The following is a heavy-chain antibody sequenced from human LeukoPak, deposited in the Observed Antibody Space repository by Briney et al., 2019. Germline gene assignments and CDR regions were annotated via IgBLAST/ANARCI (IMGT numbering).Heavy chain of an antibody. D-gene: IGHD3-22*01. Sequence: PSETLSLTCTVSGGSISSGSYCWSWIRQPPGKGLEWIGSIYHSGSTYYNPSLKSRVTISVDTSKNQFSLKLSSVTAADTAVYYCARTPSGHFSGYYYDYYYYYMDVWGKGTTVTISS. CDR1: GGSISSGSYC. CDR3: ARTPSGHFSGYYYDYYYYYMDV. J-gene: IGHJ6*03. V-gene: IGHV4-39*07. CDR2: IYHSGST.